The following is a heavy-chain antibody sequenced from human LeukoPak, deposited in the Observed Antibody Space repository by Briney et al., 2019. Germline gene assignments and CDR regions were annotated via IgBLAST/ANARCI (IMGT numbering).Heavy chain of an antibody. J-gene: IGHJ3*02. Sequence: PGGSLRLSCAASGFTFSSYAMHWVRQAPGKGLEYVSAISSNGGSTYYANSVKGRFTISRDNSKNTLYLQMGSLRAEDMAVYYCASNYDSSGYYYGDAFDIWGQGTMVTVSS. D-gene: IGHD3-22*01. CDR3: ASNYDSSGYYYGDAFDI. CDR1: GFTFSSYA. CDR2: ISSNGGST. V-gene: IGHV3-64*01.